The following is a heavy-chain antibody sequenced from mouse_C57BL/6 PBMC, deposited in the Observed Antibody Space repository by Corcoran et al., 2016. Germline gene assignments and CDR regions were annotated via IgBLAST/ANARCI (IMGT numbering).Heavy chain of an antibody. J-gene: IGHJ4*01. D-gene: IGHD1-1*01. CDR1: GYTFTTYG. V-gene: IGHV9-3*01. CDR2: INTYSGVP. CDR3: ARRYYGSSPYAMDY. Sequence: QIQLVQSGPKLKKPGETVKISCKASGYTFTTYGMSWVKQAPGKGLKWMGWINTYSGVPTYADDFKGRFAFSLETSASTAYLQINNLKNEDTATYFCARRYYGSSPYAMDYWGQGTSVTVSS.